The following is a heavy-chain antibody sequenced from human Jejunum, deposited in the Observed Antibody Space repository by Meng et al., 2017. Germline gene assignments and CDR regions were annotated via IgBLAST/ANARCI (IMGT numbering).Heavy chain of an antibody. CDR2: INTDNGDT. J-gene: IGHJ4*02. V-gene: IGHV1-3*04. CDR3: ARERQTSGEDY. Sequence: HVRLVELAGGVKEPGGSVKVSCKASGYIFKNYAMQWVRQAPGQRLDWIGWINTDNGDTQYSQTFQGRVTITRDTSASTTYMELSSLRSEDTAVYFCARERQTSGEDYWGQGTLVTVSS. CDR1: GYIFKNYA. D-gene: IGHD2-15*01.